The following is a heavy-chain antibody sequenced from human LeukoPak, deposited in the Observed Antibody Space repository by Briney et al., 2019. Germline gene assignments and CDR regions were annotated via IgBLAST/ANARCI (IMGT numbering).Heavy chain of an antibody. CDR3: ARASTHRYNWKSGQLNDAFDI. J-gene: IGHJ3*02. V-gene: IGHV1-18*01. CDR1: GYTFTHYV. CDR2: ISPYNGNT. Sequence: ASVKVSCKTSGYTFTHYVISWVRQAPGQGLEWMGRISPYNGNTRYAQKLQGRVTMTTDTSTSTAYMELRSLRSDDTAVYYCARASTHRYNWKSGQLNDAFDIWGQGTMVTVSS. D-gene: IGHD1-20*01.